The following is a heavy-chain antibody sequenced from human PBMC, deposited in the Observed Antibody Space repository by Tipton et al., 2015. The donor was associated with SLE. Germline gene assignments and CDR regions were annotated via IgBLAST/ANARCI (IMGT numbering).Heavy chain of an antibody. CDR3: ARDQEWVVRGGAFEI. V-gene: IGHV4-61*02. CDR1: GGSLSIGYYY. D-gene: IGHD6-19*01. J-gene: IGHJ3*02. Sequence: TLSLTCSVSGGSLSIGYYYWSWIRQPAGKGLEWIGRVYASGSTHYNPSLNSRVIIAVDTSKNQFSLKLTSVTAADTAVYYCARDQEWVVRGGAFEIWGQGTKVTVSS. CDR2: VYASGST.